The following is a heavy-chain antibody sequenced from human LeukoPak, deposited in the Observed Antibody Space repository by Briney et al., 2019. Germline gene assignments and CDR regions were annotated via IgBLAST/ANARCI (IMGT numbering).Heavy chain of an antibody. Sequence: GGSLGLSCAASGFTFSSYSMNWVRQAPGKGLEWVSYISSSSSTIYYADSVKGRFTISRDNAKNSLYLQMNSLRAEDTAVYYCARERGPITMVRGVFDYWGQGTLVAVSS. CDR3: ARERGPITMVRGVFDY. D-gene: IGHD3-10*01. J-gene: IGHJ4*02. CDR1: GFTFSSYS. CDR2: ISSSSSTI. V-gene: IGHV3-48*01.